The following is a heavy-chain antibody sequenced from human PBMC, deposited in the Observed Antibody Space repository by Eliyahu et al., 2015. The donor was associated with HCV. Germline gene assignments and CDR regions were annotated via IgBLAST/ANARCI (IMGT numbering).Heavy chain of an antibody. Sequence: EVQLVESGGGLVKPGGSLRLSCAASGFTFXSYXMNWVRQAPGKGLEWVSSISSSSSYIYYADSVKGRFTISRDNAKNSLYLQMNSLRAEDTAVYYCAREGDDYGDYPVDYWGQGTLVTVSS. V-gene: IGHV3-21*01. D-gene: IGHD4-17*01. CDR1: GFTFXSYX. CDR3: AREGDDYGDYPVDY. J-gene: IGHJ4*02. CDR2: ISSSSSYI.